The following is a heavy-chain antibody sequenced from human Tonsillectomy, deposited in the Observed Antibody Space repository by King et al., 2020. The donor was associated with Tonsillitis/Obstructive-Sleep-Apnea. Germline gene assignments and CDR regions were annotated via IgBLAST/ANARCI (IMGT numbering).Heavy chain of an antibody. D-gene: IGHD3-9*01. Sequence: VQLVESGGGLVQPGGSLRRSCAASGFTFSDHYMDWVRQAPGKGLEWVGRTRNKANSYTTEYAASVKGRFTISRDDSKNSVFLQMNSLKTEDTAAYYCARVLSQPSYWYFDLWGRGTLVTVSS. CDR1: GFTFSDHY. CDR3: ARVLSQPSYWYFDL. J-gene: IGHJ2*01. CDR2: TRNKANSYTT. V-gene: IGHV3-72*01.